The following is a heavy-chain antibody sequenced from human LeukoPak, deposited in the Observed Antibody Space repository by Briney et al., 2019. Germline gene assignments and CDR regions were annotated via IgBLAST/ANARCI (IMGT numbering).Heavy chain of an antibody. CDR3: ARAFGYGDFDY. V-gene: IGHV1-69*05. D-gene: IGHD4-17*01. Sequence: SVKVSCKASGGTFSSYAISWVRQAPGQGLEWMGGIIPIFGTANYAQKFQGRVTMTRNTSISTAYMELSSLRSEDTAVYYCARAFGYGDFDYWGQGTLVTVSS. CDR1: GGTFSSYA. CDR2: IIPIFGTA. J-gene: IGHJ4*02.